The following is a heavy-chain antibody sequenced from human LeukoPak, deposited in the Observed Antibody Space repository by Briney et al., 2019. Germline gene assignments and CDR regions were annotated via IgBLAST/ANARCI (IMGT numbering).Heavy chain of an antibody. Sequence: SETLSLTCAVYGGSFSGYYWSWIRQPPGKGLEWIGEINHSGSTNYNPSLKSRVTISVDTSKNQFSLKLSSVTAADTAVYYCARDCGGDCYFDYWGQGTLVTVSS. CDR3: ARDCGGDCYFDY. CDR2: INHSGST. D-gene: IGHD2-21*01. CDR1: GGSFSGYY. V-gene: IGHV4-34*01. J-gene: IGHJ4*02.